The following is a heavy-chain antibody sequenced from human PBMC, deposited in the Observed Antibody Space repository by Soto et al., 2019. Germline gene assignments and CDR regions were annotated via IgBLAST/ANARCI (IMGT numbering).Heavy chain of an antibody. CDR2: IKEDGSEK. D-gene: IGHD3-16*01. CDR1: GFTFSNYW. V-gene: IGHV3-7*03. J-gene: IGHJ4*02. CDR3: VRVGRLGGY. Sequence: EVQLVESGGGLVQPGGSLRLSCAASGFTFSNYWMSWVRQAPGKGLEWVANIKEDGSEKYYVDSVKGRFTISRDNAKTSLYLQMNSLSAEDTAVYYCVRVGRLGGYWGQGTLVTVSS.